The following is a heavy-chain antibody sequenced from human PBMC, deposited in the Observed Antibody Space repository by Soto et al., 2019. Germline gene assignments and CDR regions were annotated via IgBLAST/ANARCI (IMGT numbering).Heavy chain of an antibody. CDR2: MYYRGSI. D-gene: IGHD3-10*01. V-gene: IGHV4-59*01. J-gene: IGHJ3*02. Sequence: PSSTXSLTGNFSVYSIVTYYFTWIRHPPGKGLEWIAYMYYRGSINYNPSLMSRVTISVDTSKNQFSLKLRSVTAADTAIYYCERIKWDIITAGFDIWGQGTLVTVSS. CDR3: ERIKWDIITAGFDI. CDR1: VYSIVTYY.